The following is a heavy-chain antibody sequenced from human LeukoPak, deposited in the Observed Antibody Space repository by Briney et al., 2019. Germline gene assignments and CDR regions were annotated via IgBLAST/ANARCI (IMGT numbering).Heavy chain of an antibody. Sequence: TSETLSLTCTVSGGSISGSSYYWGWIRQPPGKGLEWIGSIYYSGSTYYNPSLKSRVTISVDTSKNQFSLKLSSVTAADTAVYYCARIYCSGGSCYFVYWGQGTLVTVSS. CDR2: IYYSGST. V-gene: IGHV4-39*07. J-gene: IGHJ4*02. CDR3: ARIYCSGGSCYFVY. CDR1: GGSISGSSYY. D-gene: IGHD2-15*01.